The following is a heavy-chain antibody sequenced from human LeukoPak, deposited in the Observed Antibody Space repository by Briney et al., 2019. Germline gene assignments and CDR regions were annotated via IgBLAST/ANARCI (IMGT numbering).Heavy chain of an antibody. Sequence: PGGSLRLSCAASGFTVSSNYMSWVRQAPGKGLEWVSVIYSGGSTYYADSVQGRFTISSDDAKNSLYLQMNSLRAEDTAVYYCAGGYGSGSYSAWGQGIPVTVSS. CDR3: AGGYGSGSYSA. V-gene: IGHV3-53*01. D-gene: IGHD3-10*01. CDR2: IYSGGST. J-gene: IGHJ5*02. CDR1: GFTVSSNY.